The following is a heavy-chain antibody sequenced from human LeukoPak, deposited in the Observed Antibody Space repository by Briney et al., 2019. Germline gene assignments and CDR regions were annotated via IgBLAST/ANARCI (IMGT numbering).Heavy chain of an antibody. Sequence: SVKVSCKASGGTFSNYAISWVRQAPGQGLEWMGGIIPIFGTANYAQKFQGRVTITADESTSTAYMELSSLRSEDTAVYYCAREVVVYNWFDPWGQGTLVTVSS. CDR2: IIPIFGTA. V-gene: IGHV1-69*01. D-gene: IGHD3-22*01. CDR1: GGTFSNYA. J-gene: IGHJ5*02. CDR3: AREVVVYNWFDP.